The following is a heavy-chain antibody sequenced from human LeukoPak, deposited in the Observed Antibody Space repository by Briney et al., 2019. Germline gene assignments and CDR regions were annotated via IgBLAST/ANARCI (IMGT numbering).Heavy chain of an antibody. CDR1: GYTFTSYY. J-gene: IGHJ5*02. D-gene: IGHD2-2*01. CDR3: ARVGLYCSSTSCYSGGNWFDP. CDR2: INPSGGST. V-gene: IGHV1-46*01. Sequence: ASVKVSCKASGYTFTSYYMHWVRQAPGQGLEWMGIINPSGGSTSYAQKFQGRVTMTRDTSTSTVYMELSSLRSEDTAVYYCARVGLYCSSTSCYSGGNWFDPWGQGTLVTVSS.